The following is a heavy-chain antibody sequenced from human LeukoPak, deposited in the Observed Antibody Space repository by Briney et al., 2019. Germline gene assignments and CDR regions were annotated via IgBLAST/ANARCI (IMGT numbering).Heavy chain of an antibody. J-gene: IGHJ4*02. CDR3: ARNGLYSNGYSYFDY. CDR1: GGSFSDYH. CDR2: VYASGYS. D-gene: IGHD3-22*01. Sequence: SETLSLTCTVSGGSFSDYHWSWIRQPAGKRLEWIGRVYASGYSNYNPSLRSRVTMSLDTSKKQLSLRLSSVTAADTAVYYCARNGLYSNGYSYFDYWGQGTLVTVSP. V-gene: IGHV4-4*07.